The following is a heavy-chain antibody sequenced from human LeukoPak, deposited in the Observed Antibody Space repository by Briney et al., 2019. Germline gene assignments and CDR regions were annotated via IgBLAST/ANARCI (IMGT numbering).Heavy chain of an antibody. V-gene: IGHV4-30-4*08. Sequence: SQTLSLTCTVSGGSISSGDYYWSWIRQPPGKGLEWIGYIYYSGSTYYNPSLKRRVTISVDTSKNQYSLKLSSVTAADTAVYYCARGARYCSSTSCYKYYFDYWGQGTLVTVSS. D-gene: IGHD2-2*02. CDR1: GGSISSGDYY. CDR2: IYYSGST. CDR3: ARGARYCSSTSCYKYYFDY. J-gene: IGHJ4*02.